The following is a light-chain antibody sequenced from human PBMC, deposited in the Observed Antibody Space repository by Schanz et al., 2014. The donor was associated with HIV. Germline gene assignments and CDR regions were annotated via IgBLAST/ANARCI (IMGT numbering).Light chain of an antibody. V-gene: IGLV2-8*01. Sequence: QSALTQPPSASGSPGQSVTISCTGTSSDVGGYNYVSWYQQYPGKAPKLMIYEVNKRPSGVPDRFSGSKSGNTASLTVSGLQAEDEADYYCQSYDSSLPASVFGGGTKLTVL. CDR2: EVN. CDR1: SSDVGGYNY. J-gene: IGLJ3*02. CDR3: QSYDSSLPASV.